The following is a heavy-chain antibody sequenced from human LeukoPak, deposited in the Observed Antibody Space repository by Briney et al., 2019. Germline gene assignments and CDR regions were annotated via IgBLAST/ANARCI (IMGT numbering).Heavy chain of an antibody. CDR2: INSDGSST. CDR1: GFTFSSYW. D-gene: IGHD2-15*01. Sequence: GGSLRLSCAASGFTFSSYWMHWVRQAPGKGLVWVSRINSDGSSTSYADSVKGRFTISRDNAKNTLYLQMNSLRVEDTAVYYCARNVLPGYFDYWGQGTLVTVSS. CDR3: ARNVLPGYFDY. J-gene: IGHJ4*02. V-gene: IGHV3-74*01.